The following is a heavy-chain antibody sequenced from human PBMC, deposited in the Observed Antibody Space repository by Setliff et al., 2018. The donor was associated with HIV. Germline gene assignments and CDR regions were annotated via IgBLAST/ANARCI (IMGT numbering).Heavy chain of an antibody. CDR2: IYPDDSDT. CDR1: GTSFTTYW. CDR3: ARHLRETYYYGSGSPGVDFDI. V-gene: IGHV5-51*01. D-gene: IGHD3-10*01. Sequence: GESLKISCKGSGTSFTTYWISWVRQMPGKGLEWMGIIYPDDSDTRYNTSFQGQVTISADKSINTAYLQWSSLRASDTAMYYCARHLRETYYYGSGSPGVDFDIWGQGTMVTVSS. J-gene: IGHJ3*02.